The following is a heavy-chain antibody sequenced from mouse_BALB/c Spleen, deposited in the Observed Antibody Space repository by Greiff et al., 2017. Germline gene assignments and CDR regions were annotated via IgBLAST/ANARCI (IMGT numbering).Heavy chain of an antibody. V-gene: IGHV5-15*02. D-gene: IGHD1-1*01. CDR2: ISNLAYSI. CDR3: ASPYYYGSRSWFAY. Sequence: EVNLMESGGGLVQPGGSRKLSCAASGFTFSDYGMAWVRQAPGKGPEWVAFISNLAYSIYYADTVTGRFTISRENAKNTLYLEMSSLRSEDTAMYYCASPYYYGSRSWFAYWGQGTLVTVSA. CDR1: GFTFSDYG. J-gene: IGHJ3*01.